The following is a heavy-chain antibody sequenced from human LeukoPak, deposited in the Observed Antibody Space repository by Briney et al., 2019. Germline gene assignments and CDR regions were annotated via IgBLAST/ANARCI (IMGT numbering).Heavy chain of an antibody. D-gene: IGHD3-22*01. CDR1: GFTFSNYA. CDR2: ISGSAGDT. CDR3: AKYDSFDHYYDSSGRFDC. V-gene: IGHV3-23*01. Sequence: GGSLRPSCAASGFTFSNYAMNWVRQAPGKGLEWVSAISGSAGDTYFSDSVKGRFTISRDDSKSTLFLQMNSLRAEDTAVYYCAKYDSFDHYYDSSGRFDCWGQGTLVTVSS. J-gene: IGHJ4*02.